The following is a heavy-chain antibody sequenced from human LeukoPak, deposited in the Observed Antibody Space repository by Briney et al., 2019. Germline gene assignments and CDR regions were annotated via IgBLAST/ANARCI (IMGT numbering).Heavy chain of an antibody. Sequence: SETLSLTCTVSGYSISSGYYWGWIRQPPGKGLESIGSIYHSGSTYYNPSLKSRVTISVDTSKNQFSLKLSSVTAADTAVYYCARSSSTSVEFDYWGQGTLITVSS. J-gene: IGHJ4*02. CDR1: GYSISSGYY. D-gene: IGHD2-2*01. CDR3: ARSSSTSVEFDY. CDR2: IYHSGST. V-gene: IGHV4-38-2*02.